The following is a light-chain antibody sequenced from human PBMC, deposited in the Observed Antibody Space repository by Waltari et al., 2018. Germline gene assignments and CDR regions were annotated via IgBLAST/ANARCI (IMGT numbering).Light chain of an antibody. CDR2: GAS. V-gene: IGKV1-39*01. J-gene: IGKJ5*01. CDR1: HTIGTY. Sequence: DIQLTQFPSSLSASVGDTVIISCRASHTIGTYLNWYQQRPGKAPKLLIYGASTLQSGVPSRFSGSGSGTDFTLTISSLQPEDFVIYSCQQGYVTPLTFGQGTRLEI. CDR3: QQGYVTPLT.